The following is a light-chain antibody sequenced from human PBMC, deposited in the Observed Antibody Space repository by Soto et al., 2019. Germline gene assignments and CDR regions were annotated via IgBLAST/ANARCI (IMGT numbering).Light chain of an antibody. CDR2: GAS. CDR1: QSVSSN. J-gene: IGKJ2*01. CDR3: QQYKNWPPYT. V-gene: IGKV3-15*01. Sequence: EIVMTQSPATLSVSPGERATLSCRASQSVSSNLAWYQQKPGQAPRLLIYGASTRATSIPARFSGSGSGTEFTLTISSLQSEDFAVYYCQQYKNWPPYTFGQGTKLEIK.